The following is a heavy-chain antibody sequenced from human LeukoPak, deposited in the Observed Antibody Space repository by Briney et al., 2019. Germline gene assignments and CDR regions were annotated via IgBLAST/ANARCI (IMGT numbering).Heavy chain of an antibody. J-gene: IGHJ4*02. CDR3: AKGSTMYTAYYFDY. V-gene: IGHV3-23*01. CDR2: ISGSGGST. Sequence: GGSLRLSCAASGFTFSNAWMSWVRQTPGKGLEWVSVISGSGGSTDYADSVKGRFTISRDNSKNTLYVQMNSLRAEDTAVYYCAKGSTMYTAYYFDYWGQGTLVTVSS. CDR1: GFTFSNAW. D-gene: IGHD3-10*02.